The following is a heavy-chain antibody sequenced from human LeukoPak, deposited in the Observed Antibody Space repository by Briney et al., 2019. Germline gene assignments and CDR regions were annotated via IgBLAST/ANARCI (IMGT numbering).Heavy chain of an antibody. D-gene: IGHD3-10*01. V-gene: IGHV1-69*13. CDR1: GGTFSSCA. Sequence: ASVKVSCKASGGTFSSCAISWVRQAPGQGLEWMGGIIPIFGTANYAQKFQGRVTITADESTSTAYMELSSLRSEDTAVYYCASPMDQSLYYYYYYGMDVWGQGTTVTVSS. CDR3: ASPMDQSLYYYYYYGMDV. J-gene: IGHJ6*02. CDR2: IIPIFGTA.